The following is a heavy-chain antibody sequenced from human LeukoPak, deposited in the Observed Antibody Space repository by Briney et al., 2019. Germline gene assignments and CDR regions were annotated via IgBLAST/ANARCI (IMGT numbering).Heavy chain of an antibody. CDR1: GYSFTNYW. Sequence: GESLKISCKGSGYSFTNYWIAWVRQMPGKGLEWMGTFYPGDSDTRYSPSFQGQVSIAADKSISTAYLQWSSLKAADTAMYFCARGDSGIFGSWGQGTQVTISS. CDR3: ARGDSGIFGS. D-gene: IGHD3-3*01. V-gene: IGHV5-51*01. J-gene: IGHJ5*02. CDR2: FYPGDSDT.